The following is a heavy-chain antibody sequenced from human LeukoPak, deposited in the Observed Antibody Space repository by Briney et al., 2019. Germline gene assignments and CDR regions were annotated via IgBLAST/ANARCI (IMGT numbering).Heavy chain of an antibody. CDR3: ASRKSLYYYDSSVFNH. J-gene: IGHJ4*02. CDR2: ISYDGSNK. CDR1: GFTFSSYA. D-gene: IGHD3-22*01. Sequence: PGRSLRLSCAASGFTFSSYAMDWVRQAPGKGLEWVAVISYDGSNKYYADSVKGRFTISRDNSKNTLYLQMNSLRAEDTAVYYCASRKSLYYYDSSVFNHWGQGTLVTVSS. V-gene: IGHV3-30*04.